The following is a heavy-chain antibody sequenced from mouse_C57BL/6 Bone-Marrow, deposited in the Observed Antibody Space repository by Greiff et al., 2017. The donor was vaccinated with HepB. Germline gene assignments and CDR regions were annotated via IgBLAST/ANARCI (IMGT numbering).Heavy chain of an antibody. CDR3: ARVYYYGSRYFDY. V-gene: IGHV2-9-1*01. Sequence: VQLQESGPGLVAPSQSLSITCTVSGFSLTSYSISWVRQPPGKGLEWLGVIWTGGGTTYNSALKSRLSISKDNSKSQVFLKMNSLQTDDTARYYCARVYYYGSRYFDYWGQGTTLTVSS. J-gene: IGHJ2*01. CDR1: GFSLTSYS. CDR2: IWTGGGT. D-gene: IGHD1-1*01.